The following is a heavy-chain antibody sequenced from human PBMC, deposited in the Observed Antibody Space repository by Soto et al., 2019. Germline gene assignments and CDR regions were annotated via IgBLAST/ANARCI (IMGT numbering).Heavy chain of an antibody. CDR3: ARVGIAVAGKKASYYYYGMDV. J-gene: IGHJ6*02. CDR1: GFTFISYA. D-gene: IGHD6-19*01. Sequence: LRLSCAASGFTFISYAIHWVRQAPGKGLEWVAVISYDGSNKYYADSVKGRFTISRDNSKNTLYLQMNSLRAEDTAVYYCARVGIAVAGKKASYYYYGMDVWGQGTTVTVSS. CDR2: ISYDGSNK. V-gene: IGHV3-30-3*01.